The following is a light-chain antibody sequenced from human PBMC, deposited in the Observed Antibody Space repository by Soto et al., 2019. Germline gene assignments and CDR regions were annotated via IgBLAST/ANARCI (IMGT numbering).Light chain of an antibody. J-gene: IGLJ1*01. V-gene: IGLV2-14*03. CDR2: DVS. CDR1: SSDVGAYNY. Sequence: QSVLTQPASVSGSPGQSITISCTGTSSDVGAYNYVPWYQHHPGKAPKLMIFDVSNRPSGVSKLFSGSKSGNTASLTISGLQPEDEADYYCSSYTTSNTRQIVFGTGTKVTVL. CDR3: SSYTTSNTRQIV.